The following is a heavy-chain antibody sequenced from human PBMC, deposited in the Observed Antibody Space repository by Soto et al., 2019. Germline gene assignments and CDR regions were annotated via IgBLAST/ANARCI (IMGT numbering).Heavy chain of an antibody. J-gene: IGHJ4*02. CDR1: GFTFSSYG. D-gene: IGHD4-17*01. CDR2: IWYDGSNK. Sequence: PGGSLRLSCAASGFTFSSYGMHWVRQAPGKGLEWVAVIWYDGSNKYYADSVKGRFTISRDNSKNTLYLQMNSLRAEDTAVYYCATETTEKIFDYWGQGTLVTVSS. V-gene: IGHV3-33*01. CDR3: ATETTEKIFDY.